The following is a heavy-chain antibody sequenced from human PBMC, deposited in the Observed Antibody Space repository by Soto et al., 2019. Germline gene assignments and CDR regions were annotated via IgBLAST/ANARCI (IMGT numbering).Heavy chain of an antibody. V-gene: IGHV3-49*04. J-gene: IGHJ6*02. CDR3: AKVDRDSSWYRFNRLDV. Sequence: PGGSLRLFCIGSGFRFGDYAMSWVRQAPGKGLEWIGLIRSRASGGTTEYATSVEYRFTISRDDSNSVAYLQVHSLQSEDTGVYFCAKVDRDSSWYRFNRLDVWGQGTTVTVSS. CDR1: GFRFGDYA. D-gene: IGHD6-13*01. CDR2: IRSRASGGTT.